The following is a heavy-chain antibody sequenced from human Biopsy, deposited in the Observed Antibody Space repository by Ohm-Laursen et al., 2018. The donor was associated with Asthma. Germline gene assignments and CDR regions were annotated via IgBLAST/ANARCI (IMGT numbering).Heavy chain of an antibody. D-gene: IGHD4-17*01. CDR3: ASDFPKDYVRYNFQF. Sequence: GSSVKVSCKLSGYSLTDLSMHWVRQAPGQGLEWMGGHDHVEGGTVNARRFQGRVTMTEDTSTDTAYMELSSLSSEDTAVYYCASDFPKDYVRYNFQFWGQGTLVTVSS. CDR2: HDHVEGGT. CDR1: GYSLTDLS. V-gene: IGHV1-24*01. J-gene: IGHJ4*02.